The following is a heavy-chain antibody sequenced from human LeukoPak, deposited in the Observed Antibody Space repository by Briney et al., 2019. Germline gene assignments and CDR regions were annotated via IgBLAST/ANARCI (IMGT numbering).Heavy chain of an antibody. CDR3: ARGSPALVYYYYYYMDV. CDR2: IYTSGST. J-gene: IGHJ6*03. Sequence: SETLSLTCTVSGGSISSSSYYWSWIRQPAGKGLEWIGRIYTSGSTNYNPSLKSRVTMSVDTSKNQFSLKLSSVTAADTAVYYCARGSPALVYYYYYYMDVWGKGTTVTISS. V-gene: IGHV4-61*02. CDR1: GGSISSSSYY. D-gene: IGHD6-13*01.